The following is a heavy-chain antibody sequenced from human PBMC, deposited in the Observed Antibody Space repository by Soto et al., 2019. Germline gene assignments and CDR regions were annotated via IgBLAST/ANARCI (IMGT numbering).Heavy chain of an antibody. V-gene: IGHV4-59*08. CDR1: GDSISSSY. J-gene: IGHJ4*02. CDR2: IYYSGST. Sequence: SETLSLTCTVSGDSISSSYWSWIRQPPGKGLEYIGYIYYSGSTNYNPSLKSRVTISVDTSKNQFSLKLSSVTAADTAVYYCARQKWSESGPLLDYWGQGTLVTVSS. D-gene: IGHD3-3*01. CDR3: ARQKWSESGPLLDY.